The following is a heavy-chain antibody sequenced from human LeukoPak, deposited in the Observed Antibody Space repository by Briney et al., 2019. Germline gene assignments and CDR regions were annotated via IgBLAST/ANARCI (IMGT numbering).Heavy chain of an antibody. CDR3: ARNQQQWLSFDY. CDR2: ISSSSSYI. J-gene: IGHJ4*02. Sequence: GGSLRLSCAASGFTFSSYSMNWVRQAPEKGLEWVSSISSSSSYIYYADSVKGRFTISRDNAKNSLYLQMNSLRAEDTAVYYCARNQQQWLSFDYWGQGTLVTVSS. D-gene: IGHD6-19*01. CDR1: GFTFSSYS. V-gene: IGHV3-21*01.